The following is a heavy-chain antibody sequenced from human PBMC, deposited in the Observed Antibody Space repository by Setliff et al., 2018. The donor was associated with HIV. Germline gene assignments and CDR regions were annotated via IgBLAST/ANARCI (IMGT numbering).Heavy chain of an antibody. D-gene: IGHD2-15*01. J-gene: IGHJ4*02. CDR1: GYTFSNYG. CDR3: AREYPRVAGPTPYYFDY. CDR2: ISPYNGNT. Sequence: GASVKVSCKASGYTFSNYGISWVRQAPGQGLEWMGWISPYNGNTNYVQKLQGRVTITTDTSTSTAYMELSSLTSEDTAVYFCAREYPRVAGPTPYYFDYWGQGTLVTVSS. V-gene: IGHV1-18*01.